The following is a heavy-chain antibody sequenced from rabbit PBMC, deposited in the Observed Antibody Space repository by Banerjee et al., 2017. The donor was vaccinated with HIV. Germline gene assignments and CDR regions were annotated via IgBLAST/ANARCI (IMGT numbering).Heavy chain of an antibody. D-gene: IGHD6-1*01. CDR3: ARALASVGNYAWDL. Sequence: KETGGGLVKPGASLTLTCTASGFSFSSAYDMCWVRQAPGKGLEWIGCIYTANGDTYYASWAKGRFTISKTSSTTVTLQMTSLTAADTATYFCARALASVGNYAWDLWGPGTLVTDS. CDR2: IYTANGDT. CDR1: GFSFSSAYD. J-gene: IGHJ6*01. V-gene: IGHV1S40*01.